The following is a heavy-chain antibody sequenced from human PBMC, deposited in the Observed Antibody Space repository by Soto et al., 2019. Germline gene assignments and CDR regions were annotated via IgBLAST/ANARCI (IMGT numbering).Heavy chain of an antibody. Sequence: EVQLVESGGGLVQPGGSLRLSCAASGFTFSSYEMNWVRQAPGKGLEWVSCISGSGSSIYYAHSVKGRFTISRDNAKNSLYLQMNSLRAEDTAVYYCARDRYSSSSGHYYYYGMDVWGQGTTVTVSS. J-gene: IGHJ6*02. V-gene: IGHV3-48*03. CDR1: GFTFSSYE. CDR2: ISGSGSSI. D-gene: IGHD6-6*01. CDR3: ARDRYSSSSGHYYYYGMDV.